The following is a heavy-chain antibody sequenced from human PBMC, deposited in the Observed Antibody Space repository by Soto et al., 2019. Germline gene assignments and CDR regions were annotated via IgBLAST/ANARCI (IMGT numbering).Heavy chain of an antibody. Sequence: QITLKESGPTLVKPTQTLTLTCTFSGFSLSTSGVRVGWIRQPPGKALAWLALTYWDDDKRYSPSLKSRLTITXXTXKXPVVLTMTNMNPVDTATYYCAHSLLTRAMRYGYFDLWGRGTLVTVSS. V-gene: IGHV2-5*02. J-gene: IGHJ2*01. CDR3: AHSLLTRAMRYGYFDL. D-gene: IGHD3-9*01. CDR1: GFSLSTSGVR. CDR2: TYWDDDK.